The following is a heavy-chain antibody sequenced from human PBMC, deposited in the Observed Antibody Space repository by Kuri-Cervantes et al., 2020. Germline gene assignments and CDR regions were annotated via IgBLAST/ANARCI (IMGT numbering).Heavy chain of an antibody. CDR1: GYTFTSYD. CDR3: ARGTCSSTSCYLSLGDYYMDV. D-gene: IGHD2-2*01. Sequence: VKVSCKASGYTFTSYDINWVRQATGQGLEWMGWMNPNSGNTGYAQKFQGRLTMTRNTSISTAYMELSGLRSEDTAVYYCARGTCSSTSCYLSLGDYYMDVWGKGTTVTVSS. J-gene: IGHJ6*03. V-gene: IGHV1-8*02. CDR2: MNPNSGNT.